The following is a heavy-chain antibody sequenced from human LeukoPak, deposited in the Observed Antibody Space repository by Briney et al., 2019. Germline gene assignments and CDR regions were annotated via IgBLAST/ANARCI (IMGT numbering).Heavy chain of an antibody. CDR1: GFTFGDYA. CDR3: TSPQSIAVAGDAFDI. V-gene: IGHV3-49*03. Sequence: GGSLRLSCTASGFTFGDYAMSWFRQAPGKGLEWVGFIRSKAYGGTTEYAASVKGRFTISRDDSKSIAYLQMNSLKTEDTAVYYCTSPQSIAVAGDAFDIWGQGTMVTVSS. D-gene: IGHD6-19*01. CDR2: IRSKAYGGTT. J-gene: IGHJ3*02.